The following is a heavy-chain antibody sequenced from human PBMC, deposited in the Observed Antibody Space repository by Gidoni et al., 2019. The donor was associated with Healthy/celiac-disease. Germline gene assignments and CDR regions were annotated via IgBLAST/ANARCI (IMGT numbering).Heavy chain of an antibody. CDR3: AKQDDSSGYYYPPFDY. CDR1: GVTFRSYG. CDR2: ISYDGSNK. J-gene: IGHJ4*02. V-gene: IGHV3-30*18. D-gene: IGHD3-22*01. Sequence: QVQLVESGGGVVQPGRSLRLSCAASGVTFRSYGMHWVRQAPGKGLELVAVISYDGSNKYYADSVKGRFTISRDNSKNTLYLQMNSLRAEDTAVYYCAKQDDSSGYYYPPFDYWGQGTLVTVSS.